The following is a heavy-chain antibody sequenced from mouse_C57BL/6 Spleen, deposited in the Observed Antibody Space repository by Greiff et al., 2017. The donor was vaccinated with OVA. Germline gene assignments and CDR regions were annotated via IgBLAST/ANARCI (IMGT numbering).Heavy chain of an antibody. D-gene: IGHD2-12*01. Sequence: QVQLKESGPGLVAPSQSLSITCTVSGFSLTSYGVDWVRQPPGKGLEWLGVIWGGGSTTYNSALMSRLSICKVNSKSQVFLKMNSLQTDDTAMEYCDKHGDYSYDGWYFDVWGTGTTVTVSS. V-gene: IGHV2-9*01. J-gene: IGHJ1*03. CDR1: GFSLTSYG. CDR3: DKHGDYSYDGWYFDV. CDR2: IWGGGST.